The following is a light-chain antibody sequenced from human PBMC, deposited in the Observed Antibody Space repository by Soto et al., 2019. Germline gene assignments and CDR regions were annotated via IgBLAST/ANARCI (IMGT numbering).Light chain of an antibody. CDR2: GAS. CDR1: QSVGSD. V-gene: IGKV3-15*01. J-gene: IGKJ5*01. CDR3: QQYGSSPLIT. Sequence: EIVMTQSPATLSVSPGERATLSCRASQSVGSDLAWYQQKPGQAPRLLIYGASTRATGIPARFSGSGSGTDFTLTISRLEPEDFAVYHCQQYGSSPLITFGQGTRLEIK.